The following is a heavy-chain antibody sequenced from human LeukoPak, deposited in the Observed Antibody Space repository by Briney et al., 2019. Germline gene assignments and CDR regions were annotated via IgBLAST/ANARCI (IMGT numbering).Heavy chain of an antibody. CDR2: INPNSGGT. CDR3: ARALEDIVVVVAGFDP. CDR1: GYTFTGYY. D-gene: IGHD2-15*01. V-gene: IGHV1-2*02. Sequence: ASVKVSCKASGYTFTGYYMHWVRQAPGQGLEWMGWINPNSGGTNYAQKFQGRVTVTRDTSISTAYMELSRLRSDDTAVYYCARALEDIVVVVAGFDPWGQGTLVTVSS. J-gene: IGHJ5*02.